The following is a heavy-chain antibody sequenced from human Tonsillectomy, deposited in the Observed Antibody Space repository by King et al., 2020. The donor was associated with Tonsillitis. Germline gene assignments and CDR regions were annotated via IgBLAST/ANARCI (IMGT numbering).Heavy chain of an antibody. CDR3: ARRRVTAKSWYFDL. D-gene: IGHD2-21*02. CDR2: INHSGST. V-gene: IGHV4-34*01. CDR1: GGSFSGYY. Sequence: VPLQQWGAGLLKPSETLSLTCAVYGGSFSGYYWSWIRQPPGKGLAWIGEINHSGSTNYNPSLKSRVTISVDTSKNQFSLKLSSVTAADTAVYYCARRRVTAKSWYFDLWGRGTLVTVSS. J-gene: IGHJ2*01.